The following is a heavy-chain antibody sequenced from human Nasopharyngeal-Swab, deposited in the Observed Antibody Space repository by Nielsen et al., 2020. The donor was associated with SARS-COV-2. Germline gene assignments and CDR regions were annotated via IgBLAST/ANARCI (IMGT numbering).Heavy chain of an antibody. J-gene: IGHJ4*02. CDR1: GRSISSGGYY. CDR2: IYYSGST. D-gene: IGHD5-18*01. V-gene: IGHV4-31*03. CDR3: ARTVDTAMVYYFDY. Sequence: SETLSLTCTVSGRSISSGGYYWSWIRQHPWKGLEWIGYIYYSGSTYYNPSLKSRVTISVDTSKNQFSLKLSSVTAADTAVYYCARTVDTAMVYYFDYWGQGTLVTVSS.